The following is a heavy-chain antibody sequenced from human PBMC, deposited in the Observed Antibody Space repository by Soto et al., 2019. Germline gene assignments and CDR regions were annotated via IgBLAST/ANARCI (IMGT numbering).Heavy chain of an antibody. CDR1: GVTFSSYW. CDR2: INPEGSAK. V-gene: IGHV3-7*01. CDR3: ARPPTGQVACHI. J-gene: IGHJ3*02. Sequence: EVQLLESGGGLVQPGGSLRLSCAASGVTFSSYWMTWVRQVPGKGLEWVAEINPEGSAKSSVTSVKGGFTFSRDNDKNSMYLQMKSLTAEDTAVYYCARPPTGQVACHICGKGTMVTVSS.